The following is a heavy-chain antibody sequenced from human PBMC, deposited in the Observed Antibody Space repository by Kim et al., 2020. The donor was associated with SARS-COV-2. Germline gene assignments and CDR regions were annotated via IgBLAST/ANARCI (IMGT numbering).Heavy chain of an antibody. Sequence: ASVKVSCKASGYTFTSSYIHWVRQAPGQGLDWMGIVNPSDGITTYAQKFQGRVTMTRDTSTRTDFMEVSSLRSEDTAVYYCARRGYSGYENPPDYWGQGTLVTVSS. D-gene: IGHD5-12*01. V-gene: IGHV1-46*01. CDR1: GYTFTSSY. CDR3: ARRGYSGYENPPDY. CDR2: VNPSDGIT. J-gene: IGHJ4*02.